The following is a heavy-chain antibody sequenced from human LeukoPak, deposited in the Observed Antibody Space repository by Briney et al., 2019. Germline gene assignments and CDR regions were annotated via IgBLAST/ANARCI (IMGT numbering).Heavy chain of an antibody. CDR3: ARLQGYSLGYQYFYYMDV. J-gene: IGHJ6*03. Sequence: GGSLRLSCAGSGFIVGDTHMTWVRQAPGKGLEWVSLVYSGITAHYADSVKGRFSISRDHSNNILYLQMNTLRAEDTAVYYCARLQGYSLGYQYFYYMDVWGTGTTVTVSS. CDR1: GFIVGDTH. CDR2: VYSGITA. V-gene: IGHV3-53*01. D-gene: IGHD5-18*01.